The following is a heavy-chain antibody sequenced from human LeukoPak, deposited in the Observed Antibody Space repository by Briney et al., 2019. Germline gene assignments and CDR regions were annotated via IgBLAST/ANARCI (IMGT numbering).Heavy chain of an antibody. Sequence: PSETLSLTCTVSGGSISSYYWSWIRQPPGKGLEWIGYIYYSGSTNYNPSLESRVTISAETSKNQVSLKVKSVTAADTAVYYCARGGRSRGSMSFYYMDVWGKGATVTVSS. V-gene: IGHV4-59*01. D-gene: IGHD3-10*01. CDR2: IYYSGST. CDR1: GGSISSYY. J-gene: IGHJ6*03. CDR3: ARGGRSRGSMSFYYMDV.